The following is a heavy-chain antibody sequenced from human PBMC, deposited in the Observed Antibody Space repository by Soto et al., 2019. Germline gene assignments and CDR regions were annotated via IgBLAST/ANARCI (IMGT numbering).Heavy chain of an antibody. D-gene: IGHD1-1*01. CDR2: IYSGGST. J-gene: IGHJ5*02. Sequence: PGGSLRLSCAASGFTVSSNYMSWVRQAPGKGLEWVSVIYSGGSTYYADSVKGRFTISRDNSKNTLYLQMNSLRAEDTAVYYCAREPNWNRIYNWFDPWGQGTLVTVSS. CDR1: GFTVSSNY. CDR3: AREPNWNRIYNWFDP. V-gene: IGHV3-53*01.